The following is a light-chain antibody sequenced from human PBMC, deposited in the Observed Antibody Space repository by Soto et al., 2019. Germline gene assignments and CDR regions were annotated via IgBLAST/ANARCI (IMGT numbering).Light chain of an antibody. Sequence: IVRTLSPRTLSLSPGERATLSCRASQSVGRSLAWYQQKPGQAPRLLIYGTSARATGIPATFSGSGSGTEFTLTISSLLSGEFRHSYFQQYVGGPSVTFGGGT. V-gene: IGKV3-15*01. CDR3: QQYVGGPSVT. J-gene: IGKJ4*01. CDR1: QSVGRS. CDR2: GTS.